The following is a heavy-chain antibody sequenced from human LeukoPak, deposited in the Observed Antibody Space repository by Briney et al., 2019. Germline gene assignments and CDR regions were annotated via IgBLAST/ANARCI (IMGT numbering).Heavy chain of an antibody. D-gene: IGHD6-19*01. J-gene: IGHJ4*02. CDR2: ISVSGDST. CDR1: GFTFSSYA. Sequence: GGSLRLSCAASGFTFSSYAMSWVRQAPGKGLEWVSAISVSGDSTYYADSVKGRFTISRDNSKNTLYLQMNSLRAEDTAVYYCAKVKGGWYYFDYWGQGTLVTVSS. CDR3: AKVKGGWYYFDY. V-gene: IGHV3-23*01.